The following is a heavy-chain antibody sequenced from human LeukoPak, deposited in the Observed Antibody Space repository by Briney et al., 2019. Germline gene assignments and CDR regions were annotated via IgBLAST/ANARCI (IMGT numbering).Heavy chain of an antibody. CDR2: IYHSGNT. CDR1: GGSISSGGYH. CDR3: ARFDKAAAGNHYYYGMDV. Sequence: SETLSLTCTVSGGSISSGGYHWIWIGQPPGRGLEWIGYIYHSGNTYYNPSLKSRVTISVDKSKNQFSLKLSSVTAADTAVYYCARFDKAAAGNHYYYGMDVWGQGTTVTVSS. J-gene: IGHJ6*02. D-gene: IGHD6-13*01. V-gene: IGHV4-30-2*01.